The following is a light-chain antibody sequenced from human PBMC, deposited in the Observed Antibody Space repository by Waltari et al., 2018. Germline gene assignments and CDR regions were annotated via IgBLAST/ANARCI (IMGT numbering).Light chain of an antibody. J-gene: IGKJ1*01. CDR2: DAS. Sequence: EIVLTQSPGPLSLSPGERATLSCRASQSVSRTLAWYQQKPGQAPRLLIYDASTRATGIPDRFSGSGSGTDFSLTISRVEPEDFAVYYCQKYGTLPATFGQGTKVEIK. CDR3: QKYGTLPAT. CDR1: QSVSRT. V-gene: IGKV3-20*01.